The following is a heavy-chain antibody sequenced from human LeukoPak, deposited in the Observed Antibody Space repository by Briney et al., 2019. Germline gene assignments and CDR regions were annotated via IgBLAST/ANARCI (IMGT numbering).Heavy chain of an antibody. CDR1: GFTFSSYA. Sequence: GGPLRLSCAASGFTFSSYAMSWVRQAPGKGLEWVSAISGGGGSTYYADSVKGRFTISRDNSKNTLYLQMNSLRAEDTAVYYCAKEREWLVTGGYFDYWGQGTLVTVSS. CDR2: ISGGGGST. J-gene: IGHJ4*02. D-gene: IGHD6-19*01. CDR3: AKEREWLVTGGYFDY. V-gene: IGHV3-23*01.